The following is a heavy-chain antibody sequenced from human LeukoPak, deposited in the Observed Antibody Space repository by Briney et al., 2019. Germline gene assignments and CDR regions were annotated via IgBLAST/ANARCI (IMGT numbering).Heavy chain of an antibody. CDR2: ISDSGHRT. D-gene: IGHD1-26*01. CDR1: TFSFRNFA. CDR3: ARKKWELTSNDAFDI. J-gene: IGHJ3*02. V-gene: IGHV3-23*01. Sequence: GGSLRLSCAASTFSFRNFAMSWVRLAPGKGLEWVSGISDSGHRTDYADSVEGRFTISRDNSKNTLYLQMDSLRAEDTALYYCARKKWELTSNDAFDIWGQGTMVTVSS.